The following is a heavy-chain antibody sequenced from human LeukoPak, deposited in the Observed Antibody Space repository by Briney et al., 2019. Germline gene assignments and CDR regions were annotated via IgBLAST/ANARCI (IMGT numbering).Heavy chain of an antibody. D-gene: IGHD3-22*01. Sequence: GGSLRLSCAASGFTFSSYWMSWVRQAPGKGLEWVANIKQDGSEKYYVDSVKGRFTISRDNAKNSLYLQMNSLRAEDTAVYYCATYGWDYYDSSGYWDYWGQGTLVTVSS. CDR2: IKQDGSEK. CDR1: GFTFSSYW. V-gene: IGHV3-7*01. CDR3: ATYGWDYYDSSGYWDY. J-gene: IGHJ4*02.